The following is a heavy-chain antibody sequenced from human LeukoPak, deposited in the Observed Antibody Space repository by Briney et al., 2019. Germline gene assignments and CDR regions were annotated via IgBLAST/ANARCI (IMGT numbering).Heavy chain of an antibody. CDR2: IYYSGST. Sequence: SETLSLTCTVSGGSNSSYYWSWIRQPPGKGLEWIGYIYYSGSTNYNPSLKSRVTISVDTSKNQFSLKLSSVTAADTAVYYCARRRGDFDYWGQGTLVTVSS. CDR3: ARRRGDFDY. CDR1: GGSNSSYY. J-gene: IGHJ4*02. V-gene: IGHV4-59*01.